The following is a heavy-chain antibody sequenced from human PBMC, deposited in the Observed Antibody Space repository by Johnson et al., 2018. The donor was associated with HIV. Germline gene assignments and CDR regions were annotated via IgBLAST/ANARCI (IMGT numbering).Heavy chain of an antibody. D-gene: IGHD2-15*01. CDR1: GFTVRSNY. Sequence: VQLVESGGGLIQPGGSLRLSCAASGFTVRSNYMSWVRQAPGKGLEWVSVIYSGGTTYYADSVKGRFTISRDNSKNTLYLQMNSLRAEDTAVYYCAKWKYCSGDNCYSEFGVFDDAFDIWGQGTMVTVSS. J-gene: IGHJ3*02. CDR3: AKWKYCSGDNCYSEFGVFDDAFDI. CDR2: IYSGGTT. V-gene: IGHV3-53*01.